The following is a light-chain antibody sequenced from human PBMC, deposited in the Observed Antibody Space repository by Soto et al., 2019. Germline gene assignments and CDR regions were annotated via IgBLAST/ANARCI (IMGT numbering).Light chain of an antibody. CDR3: QQYVSSPWT. J-gene: IGKJ1*01. Sequence: EIVLTQSPGTLSLSPGERATLSCRASQNVRSNFLAWYQQKHGQAPRLVIFGASSRATGIPDRFSGSGSGTDFTLTISRLEPEDFAVYYCQQYVSSPWTFGQGTKVEIE. CDR2: GAS. CDR1: QNVRSNF. V-gene: IGKV3-20*01.